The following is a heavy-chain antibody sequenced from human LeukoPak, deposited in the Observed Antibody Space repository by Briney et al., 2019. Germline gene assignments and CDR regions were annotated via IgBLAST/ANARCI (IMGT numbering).Heavy chain of an antibody. D-gene: IGHD4-17*01. CDR1: GFTFSSYG. V-gene: IGHV3-30*18. J-gene: IGHJ6*02. CDR2: ISYDGSNK. CDR3: AKDGDSYYYYYGMDV. Sequence: PGRSLRLPCAASGFTFSSYGMPWVRQAPGKGLEWVAVISYDGSNKYYADSVKGRFTISRDNSKNTLYLQMNSLRAEDTAVYYCAKDGDSYYYYYGMDVWGQGTTVTVSS.